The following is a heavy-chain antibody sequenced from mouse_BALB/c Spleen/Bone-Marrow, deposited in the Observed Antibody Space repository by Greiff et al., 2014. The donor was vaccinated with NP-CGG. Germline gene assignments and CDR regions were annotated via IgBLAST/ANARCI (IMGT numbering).Heavy chain of an antibody. CDR3: ARQYGNLGVMDY. CDR1: GFTFSRYG. J-gene: IGHJ4*01. D-gene: IGHD2-1*01. Sequence: VQLKQSGGDLVKPGGSLKLSCAASGFTFSRYGMSWGRQTPDKRLEGVAKLSSGGSYTYYPDSVKGRFTISRDNAKNTLYLHMSSLKSEDTAMYYCARQYGNLGVMDYWGQGTSVTVSS. CDR2: LSSGGSYT. V-gene: IGHV5-6*01.